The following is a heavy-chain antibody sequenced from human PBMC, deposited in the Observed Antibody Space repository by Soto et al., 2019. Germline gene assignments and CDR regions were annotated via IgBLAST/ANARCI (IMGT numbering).Heavy chain of an antibody. CDR2: IYYSGST. CDR3: ARLGYDILTGHYSPDAFDI. CDR1: GGSISSYY. J-gene: IGHJ3*02. D-gene: IGHD3-9*01. V-gene: IGHV4-59*08. Sequence: SETLSLTCTVSGGSISSYYWSWIRQPPGKGLEWIGYIYYSGSTNYNPSLKSRVTISVDTSKNQFSLKLSSVTAADTAAYYCARLGYDILTGHYSPDAFDIWGQGTMVTVSS.